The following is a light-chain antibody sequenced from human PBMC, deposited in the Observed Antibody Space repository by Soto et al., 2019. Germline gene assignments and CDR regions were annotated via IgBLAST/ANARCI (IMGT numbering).Light chain of an antibody. Sequence: DIQMTQSPSTLSASVGDRVTITCRASQTISNWFAWYQVKPGKAPKLLMHDASSLESGVPSRFSGSGSGTEFTLTISRLEPEDFAVYYCQQYGSSPVFGHGTRLENK. J-gene: IGKJ5*01. CDR3: QQYGSSPV. CDR1: QTISNW. CDR2: DAS. V-gene: IGKV1-5*01.